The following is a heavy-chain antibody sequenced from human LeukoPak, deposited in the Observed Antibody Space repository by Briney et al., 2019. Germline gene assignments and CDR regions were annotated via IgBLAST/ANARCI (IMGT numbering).Heavy chain of an antibody. V-gene: IGHV5-51*01. CDR2: IYPDDSDT. D-gene: IGHD3-9*01. CDR1: GNIYVTHW. Sequence: GESLRIYFRASGNIYVTHWIAWVRQMPGKGLQWMGIIYPDDSDTRYSPSFEGQVTISADRSTDTAYLQWNTLKSSDTAIYYCARLQSAPNFFDLNWFDPWGQGTVVIVSS. CDR3: ARLQSAPNFFDLNWFDP. J-gene: IGHJ5*02.